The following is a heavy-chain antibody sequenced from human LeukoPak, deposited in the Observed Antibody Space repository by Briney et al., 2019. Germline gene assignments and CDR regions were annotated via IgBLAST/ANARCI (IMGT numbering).Heavy chain of an antibody. CDR3: AKGGYCSSTSCFHRTDYYYYGMDV. CDR1: GFTFSSYA. CDR2: ITGTGGTT. J-gene: IGHJ6*02. Sequence: GGSLRLSCAASGFTFSSYAMSWVRQAPGKGLEWVSAITGTGGTTYSADSVKGRFTISRDNSKNTLYLQMNSLRAEDTAVYYCAKGGYCSSTSCFHRTDYYYYGMDVWGQGTTVTVSS. V-gene: IGHV3-23*01. D-gene: IGHD2-2*01.